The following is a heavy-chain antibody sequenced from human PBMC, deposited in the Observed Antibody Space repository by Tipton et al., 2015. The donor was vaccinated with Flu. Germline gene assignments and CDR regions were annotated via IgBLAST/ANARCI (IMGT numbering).Heavy chain of an antibody. CDR1: GGSISSYY. CDR2: IYYSGST. CDR3: ARGYVVVAATGGYYFDY. V-gene: IGHV4-59*01. J-gene: IGHJ4*02. D-gene: IGHD2-15*01. Sequence: TLSLTCTVSGGSISSYYWSWIRQPPGKGLELIGYIYYSGSTNYNPSLKSRVTISVDTSKNQFSLKLSSVTAADTAVYYCARGYVVVAATGGYYFDYWGQGTLVTVSS.